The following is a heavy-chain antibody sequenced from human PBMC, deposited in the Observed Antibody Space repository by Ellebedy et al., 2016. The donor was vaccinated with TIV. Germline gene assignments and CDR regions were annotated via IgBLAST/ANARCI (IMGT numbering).Heavy chain of an antibody. J-gene: IGHJ4*02. D-gene: IGHD6-19*01. CDR3: AKDRTGGVYSSRAY. CDR2: ISWNSGSI. V-gene: IGHV3-9*01. CDR1: GFTFDDYA. Sequence: SLKISCAASGFTFDDYAMHWVRQAPGKGLEWVSGISWNSGSIGYADSVKGRFTISRDNAKNTLYLQMNSLRAEDTAIYYCAKDRTGGVYSSRAYWGQGTLVTVSS.